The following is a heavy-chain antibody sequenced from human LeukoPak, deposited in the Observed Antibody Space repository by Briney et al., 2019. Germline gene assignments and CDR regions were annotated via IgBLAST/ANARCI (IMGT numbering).Heavy chain of an antibody. V-gene: IGHV4-59*01. J-gene: IGHJ6*02. Sequence: SETLSLTCTVSGGSISSGYWNWIRQPPGKGLEWIGYIYDSGSTKYNPSLKSRVTILADTSKNQFSLKVSSVTAADTAVYYCARLGARNWYYGMDVWGQGTTVTVAS. CDR1: GGSISSGY. CDR2: IYDSGST. D-gene: IGHD1-1*01. CDR3: ARLGARNWYYGMDV.